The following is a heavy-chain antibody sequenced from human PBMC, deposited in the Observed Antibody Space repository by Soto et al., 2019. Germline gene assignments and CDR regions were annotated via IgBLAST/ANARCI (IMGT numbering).Heavy chain of an antibody. CDR1: GYRFATSW. J-gene: IGHJ6*02. V-gene: IGHV5-51*01. CDR3: ARPGATAYGMDV. CDR2: IYPADSDT. Sequence: SLNISWKTSGYRFATSWIGWLRQMPGKGLEWMGNIYPADSDTRYSPSFQGQVTISADKSVNTAYLQWSSLKASDTAMYYCARPGATAYGMDVWGQGTTVTVSS.